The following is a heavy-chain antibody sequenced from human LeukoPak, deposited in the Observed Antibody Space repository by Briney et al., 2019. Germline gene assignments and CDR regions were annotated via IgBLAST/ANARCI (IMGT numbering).Heavy chain of an antibody. V-gene: IGHV4-61*01. CDR1: DYSISNGYY. CDR2: IHYSGST. J-gene: IGHJ6*03. Sequence: SETLSLTCTVSDYSISNGYYWTWIRQPPGKGLEWIGYIHYSGSTNYNPSLKSRVTISVDTSKNQFSLKLSSVTAADTAVYYCARASVTYYYYYYMDVWGQGTTVTVSS. D-gene: IGHD4-11*01. CDR3: ARASVTYYYYYYMDV.